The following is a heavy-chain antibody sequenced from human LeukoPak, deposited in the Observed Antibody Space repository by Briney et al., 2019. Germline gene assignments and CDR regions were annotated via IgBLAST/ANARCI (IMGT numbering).Heavy chain of an antibody. J-gene: IGHJ1*01. CDR3: AKDSSSWFGTPTWYFQH. Sequence: GGSLRLSCAASGFTFSSYAMSWVRQAPGKGLEWVSAISGSGGSTYYADSVKGRFTISRDNSKNTLYLQMNSLRAEDTAVYYCAKDSSSWFGTPTWYFQHWGQGTLVTDSS. CDR2: ISGSGGST. CDR1: GFTFSSYA. V-gene: IGHV3-23*01. D-gene: IGHD6-13*01.